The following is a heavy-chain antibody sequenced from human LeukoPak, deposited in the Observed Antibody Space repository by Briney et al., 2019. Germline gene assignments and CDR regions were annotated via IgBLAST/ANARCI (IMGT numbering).Heavy chain of an antibody. CDR3: AARPLMPPRFDY. Sequence: GGSLRLSCAASGFTFSTYPMSWVRQAPGKGLQWVSAISNGGGTAYYAESVKGRFTISRDNSKSTLYLQMNSLRAEDTAIYYCAARPLMPPRFDYWGQGALVTVSA. V-gene: IGHV3-23*01. D-gene: IGHD2-2*01. CDR1: GFTFSTYP. J-gene: IGHJ4*02. CDR2: ISNGGGTA.